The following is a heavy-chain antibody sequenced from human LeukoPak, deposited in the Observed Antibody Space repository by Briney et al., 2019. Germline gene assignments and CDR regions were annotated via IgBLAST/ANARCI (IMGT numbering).Heavy chain of an antibody. J-gene: IGHJ3*02. V-gene: IGHV1-8*01. CDR2: MNPNSGST. CDR3: ARVARGAAAADDPLDI. D-gene: IGHD6-13*01. Sequence: ASVKVSCKASGYTFTNYDFNWMRQATGQGLEWMGWMNPNSGSTGYAQKFQGRVTMTRDTSISTAYMELSSLTSEDTAVYYCARVARGAAAADDPLDIWGQGTTVTVSS. CDR1: GYTFTNYD.